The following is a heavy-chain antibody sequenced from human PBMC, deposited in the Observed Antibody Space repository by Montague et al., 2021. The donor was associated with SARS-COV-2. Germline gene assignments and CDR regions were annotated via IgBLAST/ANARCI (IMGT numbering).Heavy chain of an antibody. CDR2: IYYSGST. Sequence: SETLSLTCTVSGGSISSSSYYWGWIRQPPGKGLEWIGNIYYSGSTYYNPSLKSRVTISVDTSKNQFSLKLSSVTAADTAVYYCARQEMGPVTNYGGVRHGGWVDPWGQGTLVTVSS. CDR3: ARQEMGPVTNYGGVRHGGWVDP. J-gene: IGHJ5*02. V-gene: IGHV4-39*01. CDR1: GGSISSSSYY. D-gene: IGHD3-3*01.